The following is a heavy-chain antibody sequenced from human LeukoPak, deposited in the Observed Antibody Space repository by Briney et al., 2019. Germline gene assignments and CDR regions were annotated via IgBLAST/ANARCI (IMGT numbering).Heavy chain of an antibody. CDR2: IKSSGSP. CDR1: GDSLNSSSNW. V-gene: IGHV4-39*01. Sequence: SETLSLTCTVSGDSLNSSSNWWGWIRQPPGKGLEWIGHIKSSGSPNYNPPLKSRVTISVDTSKNQFSLKVSSVTAADTAVYYCTRLTWITDYWGQGILVTVSS. CDR3: TRLTWITDY. D-gene: IGHD5-12*01. J-gene: IGHJ4*02.